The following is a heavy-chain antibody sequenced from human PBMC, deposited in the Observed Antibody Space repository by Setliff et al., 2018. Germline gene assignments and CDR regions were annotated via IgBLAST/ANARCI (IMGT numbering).Heavy chain of an antibody. CDR3: ARQIWYYDFWSGPYRGNIDY. D-gene: IGHD3-3*01. Sequence: PSETLSLTCTVSGGSVSNSGFFWGWLRQAPGKGLEWIGNIYDSGSSNYNASLKSRLIITRDTSKNQISLKLTSVTAADTAVYYCARQIWYYDFWSGPYRGNIDYWGQGTLVTVSS. CDR2: IYDSGSS. J-gene: IGHJ4*02. CDR1: GGSVSNSGFF. V-gene: IGHV4-39*01.